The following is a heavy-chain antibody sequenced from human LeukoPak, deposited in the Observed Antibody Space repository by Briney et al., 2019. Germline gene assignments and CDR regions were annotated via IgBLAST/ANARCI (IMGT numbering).Heavy chain of an antibody. D-gene: IGHD3-22*01. J-gene: IGHJ6*02. CDR2: INPNSGGT. V-gene: IGHV1-2*02. Sequence: ASVKVSCKASGYTFTAYYMHWVRQAPGQGLEWMGWINPNSGGTKYAQDFQGRVTMTRDTSISTAYMELSRLRSDDTAVYYCARELVVSPNGMDVWGQGTTVTVSS. CDR1: GYTFTAYY. CDR3: ARELVVSPNGMDV.